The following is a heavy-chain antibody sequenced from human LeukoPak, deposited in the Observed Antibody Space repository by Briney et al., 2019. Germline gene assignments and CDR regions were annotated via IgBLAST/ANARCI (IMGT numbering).Heavy chain of an antibody. CDR1: GFTFSSYG. CDR2: ISYDGSNK. CDR3: AKISSGHPLDY. D-gene: IGHD3-22*01. V-gene: IGHV3-30*18. Sequence: GGSLRLSCAASGFTFSSYGMHWVRQAPGKGLEWVAVISYDGSNKYYADSVKGRFTISRDNSKYTLYLQMNSLRAEDTAVYYCAKISSGHPLDYWGQGTLVTVSS. J-gene: IGHJ4*02.